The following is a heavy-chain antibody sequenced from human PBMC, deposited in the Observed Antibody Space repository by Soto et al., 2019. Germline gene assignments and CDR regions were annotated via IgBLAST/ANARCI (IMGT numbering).Heavy chain of an antibody. CDR1: GYTFTSYA. CDR2: INAGNGNT. CDR3: ARDFVVGGPTINYYYGMDV. D-gene: IGHD1-26*01. V-gene: IGHV1-3*01. J-gene: IGHJ6*02. Sequence: GASVKVSCKASGYTFTSYAMHWVRQAPGQRLEWMGWINAGNGNTKYSQKFQGRVTITRDTSASTAYMELSSLRSEDTAVYYCARDFVVGGPTINYYYGMDVWGQGTTVTVSS.